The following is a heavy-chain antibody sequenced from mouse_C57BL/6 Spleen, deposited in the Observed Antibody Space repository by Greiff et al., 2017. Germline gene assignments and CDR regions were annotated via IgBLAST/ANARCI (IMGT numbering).Heavy chain of an antibody. V-gene: IGHV1-81*01. CDR3: ARSEIYYGNYSYY. Sequence: VQGVESGAELARPGASVKLSCKASGYTFTSYGISWVKQRTGQGLEWIGEIYPRSGNTNYNEKFKGKATLTADKSSSTAYMELRSLTSEDSAVYFCARSEIYYGNYSYYWCQGTTLTVSS. CDR2: IYPRSGNT. D-gene: IGHD2-1*01. J-gene: IGHJ2*01. CDR1: GYTFTSYG.